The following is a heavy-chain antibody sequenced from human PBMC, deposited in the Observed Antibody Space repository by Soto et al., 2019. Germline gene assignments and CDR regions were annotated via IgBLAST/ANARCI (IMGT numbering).Heavy chain of an antibody. CDR3: ARLGYCSSTSCYTNYYGIDV. Sequence: GEFLKIFFRGSGYSFAHYWIGWVRQMPGKGLEWMGIIYPGDPDSRYSPSFQGQVTISADKSISTAYLQWRTLKASDTAMYYCARLGYCSSTSCYTNYYGIDVWGQGTTVTVSS. D-gene: IGHD2-2*02. CDR1: GYSFAHYW. J-gene: IGHJ6*02. V-gene: IGHV5-51*01. CDR2: IYPGDPDS.